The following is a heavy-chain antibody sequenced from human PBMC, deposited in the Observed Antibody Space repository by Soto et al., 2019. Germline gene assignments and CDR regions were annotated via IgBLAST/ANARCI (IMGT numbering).Heavy chain of an antibody. D-gene: IGHD6-13*01. CDR3: ARTAAAGKYYYGVDV. CDR1: GYSFSTYW. Sequence: PGESLKISCKGSGYSFSTYWIVWVRQMPGKGLEWMGIIYPGDSDTRYSPSFQGQVTISADKSISTAYLQWSSLKASDTAMYYCARTAAAGKYYYGVDVWGQGTTVTVSS. V-gene: IGHV5-51*01. CDR2: IYPGDSDT. J-gene: IGHJ6*02.